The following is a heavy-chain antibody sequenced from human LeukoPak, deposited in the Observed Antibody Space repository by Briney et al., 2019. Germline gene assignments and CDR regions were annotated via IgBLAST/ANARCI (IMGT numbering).Heavy chain of an antibody. CDR1: GFTFSNAW. Sequence: GGSLRLSCAASGFTFSNAWMSWVRQAPGKGLEWVGRIKSKTDGGTTDYAAPVKGRFTISRDDSKNTLYLQMNSLKTEDTAVYYCTTDYYGSGSYYKETYYYYYMDVWGKGTTVTVSS. J-gene: IGHJ6*03. CDR2: IKSKTDGGTT. CDR3: TTDYYGSGSYYKETYYYYYMDV. D-gene: IGHD3-10*01. V-gene: IGHV3-15*01.